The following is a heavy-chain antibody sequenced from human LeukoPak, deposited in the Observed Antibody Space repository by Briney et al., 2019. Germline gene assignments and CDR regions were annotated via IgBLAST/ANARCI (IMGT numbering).Heavy chain of an antibody. CDR1: GYSFTDYY. Sequence: RASVRVSCKPSGYSFTDYYIHWVRQAPGQGLEWMGWINTKSGRTSSARKFQGRVTMTRDPSITTVYMDMAWLTSDDTAIYFCARADFIDAGPYLIGPWGQGTLVTVSS. D-gene: IGHD3-3*01. CDR3: ARADFIDAGPYLIGP. CDR2: INTKSGRT. J-gene: IGHJ5*02. V-gene: IGHV1-2*02.